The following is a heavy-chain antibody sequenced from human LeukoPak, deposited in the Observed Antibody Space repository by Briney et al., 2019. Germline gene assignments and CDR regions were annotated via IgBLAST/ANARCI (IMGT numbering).Heavy chain of an antibody. D-gene: IGHD3-22*01. CDR1: GGSISSYY. CDR3: ASNYYDSSGYIY. J-gene: IGHJ4*02. V-gene: IGHV4-59*08. CDR2: IYYSGST. Sequence: PSETLSLTCTVSGGSISSYYWSWIRQPPGKGLEWIGYIYYSGSTNYNPSLKSRVTISVDTSKNQFSLKLSSVTAADTAVYYCASNYYDSSGYIYWGQGTLVTVSS.